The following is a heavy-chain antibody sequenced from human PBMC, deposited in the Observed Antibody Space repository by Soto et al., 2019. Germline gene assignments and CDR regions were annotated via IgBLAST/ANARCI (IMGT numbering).Heavy chain of an antibody. D-gene: IGHD6-6*01. Sequence: QVQLVESGGGVVQPGGSLRLSCAASGFTFTRYGMHWVRQAPGKGLEWVAVIVYDGSEKHYGDSVKGRFTISRDNSKNTLYLEMNSLTADDTAVYYCAKDSHHVLYSTSSYRYDFYSGMGVWGQGTTVTVSS. J-gene: IGHJ6*02. V-gene: IGHV3-30*18. CDR3: AKDSHHVLYSTSSYRYDFYSGMGV. CDR1: GFTFTRYG. CDR2: IVYDGSEK.